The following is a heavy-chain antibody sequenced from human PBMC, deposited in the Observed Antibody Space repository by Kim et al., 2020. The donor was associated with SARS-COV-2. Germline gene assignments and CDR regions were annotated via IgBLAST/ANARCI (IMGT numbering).Heavy chain of an antibody. V-gene: IGHV4-34*01. D-gene: IGHD1-26*01. CDR3: ARGGWSGDYFDY. Sequence: NDNPALKGRVTISVDTSKNQFSLKLSSVTAADTAVYYCARGGWSGDYFDYWGQGTLVTVSS. J-gene: IGHJ4*02.